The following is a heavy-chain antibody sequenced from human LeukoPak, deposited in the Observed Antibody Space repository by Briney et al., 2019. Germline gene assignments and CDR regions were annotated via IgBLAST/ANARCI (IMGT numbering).Heavy chain of an antibody. Sequence: SETLSLTCTVSSGSIGSGTYYWGWIRQPPGKGLGWIGTISYSGSTYYNSSLKSRVTMSVDTSKNQFSLKLSSGTAADTAVYYCARDRCSGGSCSRHAFDIWGRGTMVTVSS. CDR3: ARDRCSGGSCSRHAFDI. D-gene: IGHD2-15*01. CDR2: ISYSGST. CDR1: SGSIGSGTYY. J-gene: IGHJ3*02. V-gene: IGHV4-39*07.